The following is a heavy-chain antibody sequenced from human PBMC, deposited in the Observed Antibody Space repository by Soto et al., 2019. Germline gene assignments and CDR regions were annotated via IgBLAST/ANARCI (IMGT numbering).Heavy chain of an antibody. CDR3: ANRGVGTGYYYYMDV. V-gene: IGHV3-23*01. CDR2: ISGSGGST. D-gene: IGHD1-1*01. J-gene: IGHJ6*03. CDR1: GFTFSSYA. Sequence: EVQLLESGGGLVQPGGSLRVSCAASGFTFSSYAMSWVRQAPGKGLEWVSAISGSGGSTYYADSAKGRFTISRDNSKNTLYLQMNSLRAEDTAVYYCANRGVGTGYYYYMDVWGKGTTVTVSS.